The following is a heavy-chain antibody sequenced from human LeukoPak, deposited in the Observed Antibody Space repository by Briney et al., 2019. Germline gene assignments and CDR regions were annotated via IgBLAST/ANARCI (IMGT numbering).Heavy chain of an antibody. V-gene: IGHV3-49*04. J-gene: IGHJ4*02. CDR3: SSSNAFDY. CDR1: GFTFGDYA. Sequence: GGSLRLSCTASGFTFGDYAMSWVRQAPGKGLEWVGFIRSKAYGGTTEYAASVKGRFTISRDDSKSIAYLQMNSLETEDTAVYYCSSSNAFDYWGQGTLVTVSS. CDR2: IRSKAYGGTT. D-gene: IGHD6-13*01.